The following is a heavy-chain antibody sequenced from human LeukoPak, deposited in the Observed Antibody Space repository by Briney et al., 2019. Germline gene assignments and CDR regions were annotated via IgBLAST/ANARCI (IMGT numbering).Heavy chain of an antibody. CDR1: GGTFSSYA. Sequence: SVKVSCKASGGTFSSYAISWVRQAPGQGLEWMGGIIPIFGTANYAQKFQGRVTITADESTSTAYMELSRLRSDDTAVYYCAREKWELLRDAFDIWGQGTTVTVSS. J-gene: IGHJ3*02. CDR2: IIPIFGTA. D-gene: IGHD1-26*01. V-gene: IGHV1-69*13. CDR3: AREKWELLRDAFDI.